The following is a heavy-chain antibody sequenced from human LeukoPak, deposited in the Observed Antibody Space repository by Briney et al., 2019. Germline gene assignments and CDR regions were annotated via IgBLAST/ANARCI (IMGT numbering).Heavy chain of an antibody. CDR3: ARTIFGVVLFDY. V-gene: IGHV4-34*01. D-gene: IGHD3-3*01. CDR2: INHRGST. Sequence: SETLPLTCAVYGGSFSNLYWSWLRQPPGKGLEWLGEINHRGSTTYNPSLKSRVTISIDTSKNQFSLQLTSVTAADTAVYYCARTIFGVVLFDYWGQGTLVTVSS. J-gene: IGHJ4*02. CDR1: GGSFSNLY.